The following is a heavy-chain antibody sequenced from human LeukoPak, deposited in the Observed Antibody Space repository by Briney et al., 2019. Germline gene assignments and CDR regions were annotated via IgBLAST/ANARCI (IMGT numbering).Heavy chain of an antibody. Sequence: GESLKISCKVSGYIFTSDWIGWVRQVPGKGLEWMGIIYPGDSDTRYSPSFQGQVTISADKSISTAYLQWSSLKALDTAMYYCARSTGQQLATDRLDYWGQGTLVTVSS. CDR2: IYPGDSDT. J-gene: IGHJ4*02. CDR3: ARSTGQQLATDRLDY. V-gene: IGHV5-51*01. D-gene: IGHD6-13*01. CDR1: GYIFTSDW.